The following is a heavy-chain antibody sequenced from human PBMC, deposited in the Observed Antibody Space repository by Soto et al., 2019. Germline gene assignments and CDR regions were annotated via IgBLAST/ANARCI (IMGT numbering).Heavy chain of an antibody. V-gene: IGHV3-72*01. Sequence: DVQLVESGGGLVQPGGSLRLSCAASGFSFGDHHMNWVRQAPGKGLEWVGRARHKADSYTTEDAATVRARFTISRDDSKNSLYLQMNSLRTDDTAIYYRVGESYYRLDYWGQGALVTVSS. CDR3: VGESYYRLDY. CDR1: GFSFGDHH. D-gene: IGHD3-16*01. J-gene: IGHJ4*02. CDR2: ARHKADSYTT.